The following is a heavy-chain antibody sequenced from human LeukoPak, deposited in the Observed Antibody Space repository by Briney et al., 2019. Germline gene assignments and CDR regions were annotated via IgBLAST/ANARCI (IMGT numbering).Heavy chain of an antibody. J-gene: IGHJ2*01. CDR3: AKDITERATHYWYFDL. CDR1: GFTFSSYS. V-gene: IGHV3-21*04. D-gene: IGHD1-26*01. CDR2: ISSSSSYI. Sequence: PGGSLRLSCAASGFTFSSYSMNWVRQAPGKGLEWVSSISSSSSYIYYADSVKGRFTISRDNAKNSLYLQMNSLRAEDTALYYCAKDITERATHYWYFDLWGRGTLVTVSS.